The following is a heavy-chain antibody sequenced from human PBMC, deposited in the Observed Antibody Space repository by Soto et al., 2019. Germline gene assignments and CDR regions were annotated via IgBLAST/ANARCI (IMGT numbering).Heavy chain of an antibody. CDR3: ASPSRYSSSWYAFDI. Sequence: PGESLKISCKGSGYSFISYWIGWVRQMPVKGLEWMGRIDPSDSYTNYSPSFQGHVTISADKSISTAYLQWSSLKASDTAMYYCASPSRYSSSWYAFDIWGKGTMVTGS. V-gene: IGHV5-10-1*01. D-gene: IGHD6-13*01. CDR2: IDPSDSYT. CDR1: GYSFISYW. J-gene: IGHJ3*02.